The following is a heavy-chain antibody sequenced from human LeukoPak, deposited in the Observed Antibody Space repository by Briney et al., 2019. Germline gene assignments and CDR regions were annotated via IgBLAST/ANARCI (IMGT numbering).Heavy chain of an antibody. CDR1: GFTFDDYA. J-gene: IGHJ5*02. D-gene: IGHD4-17*01. CDR3: ARMIRDYGDSNWFDP. CDR2: ISWNSGSI. Sequence: GGSLRLSCAASGFTFDDYAMHWVRQAPGKGLEWVSGISWNSGSIGYADSVKGRFTISRGNAKNSLYLQMNSLRAEDTAIYYCARMIRDYGDSNWFDPWGQGTLVTVSS. V-gene: IGHV3-9*01.